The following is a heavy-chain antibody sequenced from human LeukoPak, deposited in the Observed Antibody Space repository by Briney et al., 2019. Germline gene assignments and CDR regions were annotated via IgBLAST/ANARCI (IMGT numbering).Heavy chain of an antibody. V-gene: IGHV4-59*01. CDR2: IYYSGST. D-gene: IGHD3-16*01. CDR3: ARNGKVSGSYVVRAFDI. Sequence: SETLSLTCTVSGGSISSYYWNWIRQPPGKGLEWIGYIYYSGSTDYNPSLKSRVTISLDTSKNQFSLKLSSVTAADTAVYYCARNGKVSGSYVVRAFDIWGQGTMVTVSS. J-gene: IGHJ3*02. CDR1: GGSISSYY.